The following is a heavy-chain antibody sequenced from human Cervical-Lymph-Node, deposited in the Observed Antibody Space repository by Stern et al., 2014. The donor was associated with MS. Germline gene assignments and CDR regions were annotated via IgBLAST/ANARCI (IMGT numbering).Heavy chain of an antibody. CDR1: GGTFSSHA. J-gene: IGHJ6*02. CDR2: IIPMFGTA. V-gene: IGHV1-69*01. CDR3: ASSVGELTPEAV. D-gene: IGHD3-10*01. Sequence: QLVQSGAEVKKPGSSVRVSCKASGGTFSSHAISWVRQAPGQGLAWMGGIIPMFGTAKYAQKFQGRVTITADDSTSTAYMEVSSLRSEDTAVYYCASSVGELTPEAVWGQGTTVTVFS.